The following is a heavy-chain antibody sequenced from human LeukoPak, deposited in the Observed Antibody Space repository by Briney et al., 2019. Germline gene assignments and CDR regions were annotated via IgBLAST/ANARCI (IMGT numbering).Heavy chain of an antibody. CDR1: GGSITTTSF. V-gene: IGHV4-4*02. CDR2: ISLSGYT. J-gene: IGHJ4*02. CDR3: ARESGPYPPFGH. D-gene: IGHD1-26*01. Sequence: PSGTLSLTCGVSGGSITTTSFWCWLRQPPGRVLGWFGEISLSGYTGFNPSLRGRVTMSLDESKNHLSLTLTSVTDADMAIYYCARESGPYPPFGHWGQGILVTVTT.